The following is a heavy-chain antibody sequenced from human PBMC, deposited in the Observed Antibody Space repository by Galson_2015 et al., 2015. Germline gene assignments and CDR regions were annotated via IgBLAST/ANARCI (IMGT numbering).Heavy chain of an antibody. CDR1: GFTFGTYE. D-gene: IGHD3-22*01. Sequence: SLRLSCAASGFTFGTYEMNWVRQAPGKGLEWISYISPSGSTIYYADSVKGRFTISRDNAKNSLYLQMNSLRAEDTAVYYCARALFLYHYDSSGYYNHLDYWGQGTLVTVSS. CDR3: ARALFLYHYDSSGYYNHLDY. J-gene: IGHJ4*02. CDR2: ISPSGSTI. V-gene: IGHV3-48*03.